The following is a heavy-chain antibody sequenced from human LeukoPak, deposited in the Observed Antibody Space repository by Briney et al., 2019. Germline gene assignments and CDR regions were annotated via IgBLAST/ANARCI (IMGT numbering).Heavy chain of an antibody. Sequence: GGSLRLSCAASGFTFSSYAMSWVRQAPGKGLEWVSAISGSGGSTYYADSVKGRSTISRDNSKNTLYLQMNSLRAEDTAVYYCAKDYESGDIVVVVAAFDYFDYWGQGTLVTVSS. CDR2: ISGSGGST. CDR3: AKDYESGDIVVVVAAFDYFDY. D-gene: IGHD2-15*01. J-gene: IGHJ4*02. CDR1: GFTFSSYA. V-gene: IGHV3-23*01.